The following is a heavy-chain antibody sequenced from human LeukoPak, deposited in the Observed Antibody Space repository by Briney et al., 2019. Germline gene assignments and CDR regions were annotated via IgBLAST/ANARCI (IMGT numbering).Heavy chain of an antibody. J-gene: IGHJ4*02. Sequence: PGGSLRLSCAASGFTFSSYWMSWVRQAPGKGLEWVGNIKQDGSEKYYLDSVKGRFTISRDNAKNSLYLPMNSLRAEDTAVYSCARDQWELHNYFDYWGQGTLVTVSS. CDR1: GFTFSSYW. CDR3: ARDQWELHNYFDY. D-gene: IGHD1-26*01. V-gene: IGHV3-7*01. CDR2: IKQDGSEK.